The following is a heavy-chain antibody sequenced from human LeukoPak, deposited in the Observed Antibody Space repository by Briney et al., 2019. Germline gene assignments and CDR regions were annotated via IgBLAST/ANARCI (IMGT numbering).Heavy chain of an antibody. J-gene: IGHJ2*01. V-gene: IGHV1-18*04. Sequence: GASVKVSCKASGYTFTGYYMHWVRQAPGQGLEWLGWISAYNGETRYEQNFQGRVTLTTDTSTTTAYMELRSLRSDDTAVYYCARVGMWIGWSLELWGRGTLVTVSS. CDR3: ARVGMWIGWSLEL. CDR1: GYTFTGYY. D-gene: IGHD5-12*01. CDR2: ISAYNGET.